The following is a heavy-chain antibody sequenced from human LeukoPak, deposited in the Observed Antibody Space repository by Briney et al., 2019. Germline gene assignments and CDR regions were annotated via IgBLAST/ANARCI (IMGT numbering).Heavy chain of an antibody. CDR1: GGSISSYY. Sequence: SSETLSLTCTVSGGSISSYYWSWIRQPPGKGLEWIGYIYYSGSTNYNPSLKSRVTISVDTSKNQFSLKLSSVTAADTAVYYCAREFDFDAFDIWGQGTMVTV. CDR3: AREFDFDAFDI. V-gene: IGHV4-59*01. J-gene: IGHJ3*02. CDR2: IYYSGST.